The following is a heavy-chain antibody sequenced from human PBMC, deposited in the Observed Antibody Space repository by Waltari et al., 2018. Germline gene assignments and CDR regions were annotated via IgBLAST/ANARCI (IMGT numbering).Heavy chain of an antibody. V-gene: IGHV3-48*03. Sequence: VRQAPGKGLEWVSYISSSGSTIYYADSVKGRFTISRDNAKNSLYLQMNSLRAEDTAVYYCARAEAPFWSGYFGGYYFDYWGQGTLVTVSS. CDR3: ARAEAPFWSGYFGGYYFDY. J-gene: IGHJ4*02. D-gene: IGHD3-3*01. CDR2: ISSSGSTI.